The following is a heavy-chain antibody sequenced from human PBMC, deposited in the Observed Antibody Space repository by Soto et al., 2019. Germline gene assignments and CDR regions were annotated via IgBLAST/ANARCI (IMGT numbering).Heavy chain of an antibody. Sequence: PGESLKISCKGSGYSFTSYWIGWVRELPGKGLGAVGIIYPGGSDTRYSPSFQGKVTISADKSISTAYLQRSSLKASDTAMYYCARLGYCSGGSCYSRGYYYYYGMDVWGQGTTVTVSS. J-gene: IGHJ6*02. CDR2: IYPGGSDT. V-gene: IGHV5-51*01. CDR1: GYSFTSYW. D-gene: IGHD2-15*01. CDR3: ARLGYCSGGSCYSRGYYYYYGMDV.